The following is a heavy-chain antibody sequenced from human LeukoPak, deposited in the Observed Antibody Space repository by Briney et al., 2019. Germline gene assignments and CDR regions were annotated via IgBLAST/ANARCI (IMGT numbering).Heavy chain of an antibody. CDR1: GYSFTSYW. CDR3: ARRAGSFQGDYNSNY. CDR2: IYPGDSDT. D-gene: IGHD1-26*01. V-gene: IGHV5-51*01. J-gene: IGHJ4*02. Sequence: GESLKISCKGSGYSFTSYWIGWVRQMPGKGLEWMGIIYPGDSDTRYSPSFQGQVTISADKSISTGYLQWSSLKASDTAMYYCARRAGSFQGDYNSNYWGQGTLVTVSS.